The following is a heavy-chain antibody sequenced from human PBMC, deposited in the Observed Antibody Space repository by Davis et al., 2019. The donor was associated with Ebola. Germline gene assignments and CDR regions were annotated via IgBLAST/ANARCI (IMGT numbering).Heavy chain of an antibody. J-gene: IGHJ4*02. CDR1: GFTFSNYW. D-gene: IGHD6-19*01. V-gene: IGHV3-74*01. CDR3: TRGGYRSGLDY. Sequence: GESLKISCAASGFTFSNYWMHWVRQVPGKGLVWVSRVNSDGSSAVYADSVKGRFTMSRDNAENTLYLQMNSLRVEDTAVYYCTRGGYRSGLDYWGQGILVTVSS. CDR2: VNSDGSSA.